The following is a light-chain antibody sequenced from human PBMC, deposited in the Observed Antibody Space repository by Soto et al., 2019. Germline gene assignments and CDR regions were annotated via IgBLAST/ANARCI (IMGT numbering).Light chain of an antibody. J-gene: IGKJ2*02. V-gene: IGKV1-5*03. CDR2: KSS. CDR1: QSIDGW. Sequence: DIQLTQSPSTLSASIGDRVTITCRASQSIDGWLAWYQQKPGEAPKLLIYKSSTSQPGVPSRFSGSGSGTDFTLTISTLQAGDFATYYCQHYTISGCTFGQGTKLEIK. CDR3: QHYTISGCT.